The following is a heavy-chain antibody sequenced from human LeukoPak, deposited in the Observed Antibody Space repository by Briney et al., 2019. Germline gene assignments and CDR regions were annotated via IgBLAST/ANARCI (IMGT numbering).Heavy chain of an antibody. CDR3: AKGFSGYGEYYFDS. CDR1: GFSFSDYA. Sequence: PGTSLRLSCAAAGFSFSDYAMPWVPQAPGKGRKWVSISLRGGGDKGYADSVKGRFTISSDTSNNTLYLQMNSLRPDDTAVYFCAKGFSGYGEYYFDSWGQGALVIVSS. J-gene: IGHJ4*02. V-gene: IGHV3-30*18. D-gene: IGHD3-10*01. CDR2: SLRGGGDK.